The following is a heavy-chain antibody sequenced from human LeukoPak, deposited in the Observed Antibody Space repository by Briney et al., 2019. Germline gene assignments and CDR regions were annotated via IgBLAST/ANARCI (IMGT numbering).Heavy chain of an antibody. V-gene: IGHV3-23*01. CDR3: AKDLFPIMVTAPFDY. J-gene: IGHJ4*02. CDR2: ISGSGGST. Sequence: GGSLRLSCAASGFTFSSYAMSWVRQAPGKGLEWVSAISGSGGSTYYADSVKGRFTISRDNSKNTLYQQMNSLRAEDTAVYYCAKDLFPIMVTAPFDYWGQGTLVTVSS. D-gene: IGHD3-16*01. CDR1: GFTFSSYA.